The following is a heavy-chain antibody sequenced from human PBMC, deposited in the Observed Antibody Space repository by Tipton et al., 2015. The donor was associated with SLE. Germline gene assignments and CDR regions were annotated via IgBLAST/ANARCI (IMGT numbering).Heavy chain of an antibody. CDR3: ARLPLGIDGAFDI. J-gene: IGHJ3*02. CDR1: GYTFTTFD. V-gene: IGHV1-18*01. CDR2: ISAYNNNT. Sequence: QLVQSGAEVKKPGASVKVSCKASGYTFTTFDITWVRQAPGQGLEWMGWISAYNNNTNYAQKLQDRVTMTTDTSTSTAYTELRSLRSDETAVYYCARLPLGIDGAFDIWGQGTMVTVSS. D-gene: IGHD7-27*01.